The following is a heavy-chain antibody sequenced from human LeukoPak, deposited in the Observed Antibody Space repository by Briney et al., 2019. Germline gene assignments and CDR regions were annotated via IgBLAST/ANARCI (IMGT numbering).Heavy chain of an antibody. V-gene: IGHV3-23*01. CDR1: GFTFSGYA. CDR3: ATGHSSGWY. CDR2: ISSSGGST. Sequence: GGSLRLSCAASGFTFSGYAMTWVRQAPGKGLEWVSGISSSGGSTYYADSVKGRFTISRDNSKNTLYLQMNSLRAEDTAVYYCATGHSSGWYWGQGTLVTVSS. D-gene: IGHD6-19*01. J-gene: IGHJ4*02.